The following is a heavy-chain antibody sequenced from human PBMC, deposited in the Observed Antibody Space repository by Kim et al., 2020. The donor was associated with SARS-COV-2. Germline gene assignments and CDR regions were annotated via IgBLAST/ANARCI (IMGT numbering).Heavy chain of an antibody. CDR2: INHSGST. J-gene: IGHJ5*02. CDR1: GGSFSGYY. Sequence: SETLSLTCAVYGGSFSGYYWSWIRQPPGKGLEWIGEINHSGSTNYNPSLKSRVTISVDTSKNQFSLKLSSVTAADTAVYYCARKRAFDYYGSGSVLRWFDPWGQGTLVTVSS. D-gene: IGHD3-10*01. CDR3: ARKRAFDYYGSGSVLRWFDP. V-gene: IGHV4-34*01.